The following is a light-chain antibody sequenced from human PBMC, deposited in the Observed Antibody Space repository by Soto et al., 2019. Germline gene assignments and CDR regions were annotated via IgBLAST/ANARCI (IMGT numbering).Light chain of an antibody. CDR3: SSYKRGSPLWV. CDR2: DVS. Sequence: QSALTQPASVSGSPGQSITISCTGSNSDVGAYNYVSWYQQHPGKAPKLMIYDVSSRPSGVSNRFSGSKSGNTASLTISALQAGHEADYYCSSYKRGSPLWVSGGGTKVTVL. V-gene: IGLV2-14*01. J-gene: IGLJ3*02. CDR1: NSDVGAYNY.